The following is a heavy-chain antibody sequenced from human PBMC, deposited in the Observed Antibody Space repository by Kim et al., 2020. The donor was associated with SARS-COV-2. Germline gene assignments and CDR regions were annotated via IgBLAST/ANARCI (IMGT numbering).Heavy chain of an antibody. D-gene: IGHD6-19*01. J-gene: IGHJ4*02. CDR3: VKPLDTNGWYNFDY. Sequence: GGSLRLSCAASGFTFSSYAMNWVRQAPGKGLEWVSYISSSGGSTYYADSVEGRFTISRDSSKNTLYLQMSNLRAEDTAVYYCVKPLDTNGWYNFDYWGQGTLVTVSS. CDR1: GFTFSSYA. CDR2: ISSSGGST. V-gene: IGHV3-23*01.